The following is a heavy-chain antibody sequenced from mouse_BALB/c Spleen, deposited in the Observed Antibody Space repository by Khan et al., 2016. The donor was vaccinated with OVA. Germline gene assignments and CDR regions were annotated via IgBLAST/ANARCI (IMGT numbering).Heavy chain of an antibody. D-gene: IGHD4-1*01. CDR2: IRSKSNNYAT. Sequence: EVQLVEAGGGLVQTKGSLKLSCAASGFTFNTYAMNWVRQAPGKGLEWVARIRSKSNNYATYYADSVKDRFTISRDDSQSMLYLQMNNLKTEDTAMYYCVRGGTGSFAYWGQGTLVTVSA. CDR1: GFTFNTYA. V-gene: IGHV10-1*02. CDR3: VRGGTGSFAY. J-gene: IGHJ3*01.